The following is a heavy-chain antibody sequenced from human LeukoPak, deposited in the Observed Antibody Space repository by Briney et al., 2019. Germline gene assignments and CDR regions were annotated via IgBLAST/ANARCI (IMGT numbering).Heavy chain of an antibody. Sequence: SVKVSCKASGGTFSSYAINWVRQAPGQGLEWMGGVVPIFGTANYAQKFQGRVTITTDESTSTAYMELSSLRSEDTAVYYCARDEGYYYGSGSSAYYYYMDVWGKGTTVTVSS. J-gene: IGHJ6*03. V-gene: IGHV1-69*05. CDR3: ARDEGYYYGSGSSAYYYYMDV. D-gene: IGHD3-10*01. CDR1: GGTFSSYA. CDR2: VVPIFGTA.